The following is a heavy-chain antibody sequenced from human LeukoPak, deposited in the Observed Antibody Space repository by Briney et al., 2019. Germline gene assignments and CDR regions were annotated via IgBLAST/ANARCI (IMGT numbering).Heavy chain of an antibody. CDR3: ARDRGSYRFDY. CDR1: GGSTSGYY. CDR2: IYYSGST. D-gene: IGHD1-26*01. Sequence: KPSETLSLTCTVSGGSTSGYYWGWIRQPPGKGLEWIGSIYYSGSTYYSPSPKSRVTISVDTSENQFSLKLNSVTAADTAVYYCARDRGSYRFDYWGQGTLVTVSS. J-gene: IGHJ4*02. V-gene: IGHV4-38-2*02.